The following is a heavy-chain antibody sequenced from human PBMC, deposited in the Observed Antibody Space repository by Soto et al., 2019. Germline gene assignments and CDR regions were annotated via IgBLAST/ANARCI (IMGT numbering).Heavy chain of an antibody. Sequence: TMALTCTVSGGSVSSGSYYWSWIRQPPGKGLEWIGYIYYSGSTNYNPSLKSRVTISVDTSKNQFSLKLSSVTAADTAVYYCARFHARSSLDYWSQGTWVTVSS. CDR1: GGSVSSGSYY. V-gene: IGHV4-61*01. D-gene: IGHD3-10*01. CDR2: IYYSGST. CDR3: ARFHARSSLDY. J-gene: IGHJ4*02.